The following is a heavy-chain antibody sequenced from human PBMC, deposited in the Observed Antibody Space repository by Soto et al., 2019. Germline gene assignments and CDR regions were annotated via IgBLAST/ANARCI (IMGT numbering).Heavy chain of an antibody. D-gene: IGHD5-12*01. J-gene: IGHJ5*02. CDR2: IYYSGST. CDR3: ARMYSGYDWSTLYNWFDP. V-gene: IGHV4-59*01. Sequence: PSETLSLTCTVSGGSISSYYWSWIRQPPGKGLEWIGYIYYSGSTNYNPSLKSRVTISVDTSKNQFSLKLSSVTAADTAVYYCARMYSGYDWSTLYNWFDPWGQGTLVTVSS. CDR1: GGSISSYY.